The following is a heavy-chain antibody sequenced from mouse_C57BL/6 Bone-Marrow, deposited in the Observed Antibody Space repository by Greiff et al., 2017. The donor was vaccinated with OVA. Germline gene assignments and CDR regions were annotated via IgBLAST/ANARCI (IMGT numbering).Heavy chain of an antibody. Sequence: VQLQQSGAELAKPGASVKLSCKASGYTFTSYWMHWVKQRPGQGLEWIGYINPSSGYTKYNQKFKDKATLTADKSSSTAYMQLSSLTYEASAVYYCARPVKSYYYAIDYWGQGTSVTVAS. J-gene: IGHJ4*01. V-gene: IGHV1-7*01. CDR3: ARPVKSYYYAIDY. CDR1: GYTFTSYW. CDR2: INPSSGYT.